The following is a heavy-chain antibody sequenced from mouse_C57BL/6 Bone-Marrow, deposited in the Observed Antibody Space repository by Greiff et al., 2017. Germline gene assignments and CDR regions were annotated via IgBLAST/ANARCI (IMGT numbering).Heavy chain of an antibody. Sequence: VQLQQSGPGLVKPSQSLSLTCSVTGYSITSGYYWNWIRQFPGNKLEWMGYISYDGSNNYNPSLKNRISITRDTSKNQFFLKLNSVTTEDTATYYCARRAPGYFDYWGQGTTLTVSS. CDR3: ARRAPGYFDY. V-gene: IGHV3-6*01. D-gene: IGHD3-3*01. CDR2: ISYDGSN. CDR1: GYSITSGYY. J-gene: IGHJ2*01.